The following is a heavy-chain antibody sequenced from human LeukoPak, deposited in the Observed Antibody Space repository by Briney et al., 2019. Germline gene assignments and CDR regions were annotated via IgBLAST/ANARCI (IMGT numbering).Heavy chain of an antibody. D-gene: IGHD3-10*01. CDR2: IYYSGST. J-gene: IGHJ5*02. CDR3: ARVLSLYGSGSYYWFDP. V-gene: IGHV4-39*07. Sequence: SETLSLTCTVSGGSISSSSYYWGWIRQPPGKGLEWIGSIYYSGSTYYNPSLKSRVTISVDTSKNQFSLKLSSVTAADTAVYYCARVLSLYGSGSYYWFDPWGQGTLVTVSS. CDR1: GGSISSSSYY.